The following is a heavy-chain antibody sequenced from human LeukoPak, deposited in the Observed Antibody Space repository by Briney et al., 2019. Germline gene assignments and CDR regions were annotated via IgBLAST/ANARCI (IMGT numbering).Heavy chain of an antibody. D-gene: IGHD5-18*01. J-gene: IGHJ4*02. V-gene: IGHV1-69*13. CDR1: GGTFSSYA. CDR3: ARYSYGHSYGYGYSDY. CDR2: IIPIFGTA. Sequence: SVKVSCKASGGTFSSYAISWVRQAPGQGLEWMGGIIPIFGTANYAQKFQGRVTITADESTSTAYMELSSLRSEDTAVYYCARYSYGHSYGYGYSDYWGQGTLVTVSS.